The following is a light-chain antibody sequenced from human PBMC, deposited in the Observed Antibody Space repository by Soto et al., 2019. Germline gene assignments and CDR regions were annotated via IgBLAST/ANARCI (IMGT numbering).Light chain of an antibody. CDR3: SSYTVSSTVI. J-gene: IGLJ2*01. CDR1: RSDVGGYNY. V-gene: IGLV2-14*01. CDR2: DVS. Sequence: QSALTQPASVSGSLGQSITISCTGTRSDVGGYNYVSWYQQHPGKAPKLMIYDVSNRPSGVSNRFSGSRSGNTASLIISGLQTEDEADYYCSSYTVSSTVIFGGGTKVTVL.